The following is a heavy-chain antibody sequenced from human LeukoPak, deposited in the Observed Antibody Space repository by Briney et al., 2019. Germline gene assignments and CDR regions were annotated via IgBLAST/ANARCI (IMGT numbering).Heavy chain of an antibody. CDR3: ARRLLWFGEAGWFDP. CDR2: IYYSGST. Sequence: SETLSLTCTVSGGSISSYYWSWIRQPPGKGLEWIGYIYYSGSTNYNPSLKSRVTISVDTSKHQFSLKLSSVTAADTAVYYCARRLLWFGEAGWFDPWGPGTLVTVSS. J-gene: IGHJ5*02. D-gene: IGHD3-10*01. CDR1: GGSISSYY. V-gene: IGHV4-59*01.